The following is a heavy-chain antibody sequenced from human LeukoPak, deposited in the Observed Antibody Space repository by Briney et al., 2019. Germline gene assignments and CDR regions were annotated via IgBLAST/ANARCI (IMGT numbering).Heavy chain of an antibody. V-gene: IGHV3-23*01. CDR1: GFTFSTYA. J-gene: IGHJ4*02. CDR3: VKTLGLSATAAGDY. Sequence: GGSLRLSCAASGFTFSTYAMSWVRQAPGKGLEWVAAINAGGVGTYNPNSARGRFTISRDNSKNTVYLQMNSLRVDDTAVFYCVKTLGLSATAAGDYWGQGILVTVSS. CDR2: INAGGVGT. D-gene: IGHD2/OR15-2a*01.